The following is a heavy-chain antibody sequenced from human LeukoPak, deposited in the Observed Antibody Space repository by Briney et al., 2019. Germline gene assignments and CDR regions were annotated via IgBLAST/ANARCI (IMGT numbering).Heavy chain of an antibody. CDR3: ARVGTTGLD. J-gene: IGHJ4*02. V-gene: IGHV3-74*01. Sequence: GGSLRLSCAASGFTFSSYWMHWVRQAPGKGLVWVSRINSDATTTSYADSVKGRFTVSRDNANNTLYLQMNSLRAEDTAMYYCARVGTTGLDWGQGTLVTVSS. D-gene: IGHD1-1*01. CDR2: INSDATTT. CDR1: GFTFSSYW.